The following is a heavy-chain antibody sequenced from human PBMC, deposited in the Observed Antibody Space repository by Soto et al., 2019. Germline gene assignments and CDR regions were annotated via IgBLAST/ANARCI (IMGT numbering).Heavy chain of an antibody. D-gene: IGHD3-22*01. V-gene: IGHV4-31*03. Sequence: QVQLQESGPGLVKPSQTLSLTCTVSGDSIGTGGSYWDWIRQHPGKGPGWIGYIHYSGNTYYNPSLKSRLTISLGTAKNQFSLHLSSVTAADTAVYYCATNHGDISGRTPLLFDSWGQGTLVTVSS. J-gene: IGHJ4*02. CDR3: ATNHGDISGRTPLLFDS. CDR1: GDSIGTGGSY. CDR2: IHYSGNT.